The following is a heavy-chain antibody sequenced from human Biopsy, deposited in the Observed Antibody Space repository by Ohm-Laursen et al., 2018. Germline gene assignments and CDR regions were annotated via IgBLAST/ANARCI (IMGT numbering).Heavy chain of an antibody. V-gene: IGHV3-21*01. CDR1: GFTFNVYS. CDR2: ITSRTSST. J-gene: IGHJ6*02. D-gene: IGHD3-10*01. CDR3: ARWYGDLFYYYNGMDV. Sequence: SLRLSSAASGFTFNVYSIVWVRQAPGKGLEWVSSITSRTSSTYYADSVKGRVTISRDNANNSVSLQMNNLRVDDTAVYYCARWYGDLFYYYNGMDVWGQGTTVTVSS.